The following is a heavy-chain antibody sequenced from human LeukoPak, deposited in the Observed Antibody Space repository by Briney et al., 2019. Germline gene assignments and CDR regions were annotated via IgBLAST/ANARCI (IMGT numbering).Heavy chain of an antibody. CDR2: ISWNSGSI. Sequence: GGSLRLSCAASGFTFDGYAMHWVRQAPGKGLEWVSGISWNSGSIGYADSVKGRFTISRDNAKNSLYLQMNSLRAEDTALYYCAKDKYYYDSSGYPCWGQGTLVTVSS. D-gene: IGHD3-22*01. CDR3: AKDKYYYDSSGYPC. J-gene: IGHJ4*02. CDR1: GFTFDGYA. V-gene: IGHV3-9*01.